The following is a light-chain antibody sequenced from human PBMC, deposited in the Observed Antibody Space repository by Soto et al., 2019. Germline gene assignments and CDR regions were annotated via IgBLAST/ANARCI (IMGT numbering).Light chain of an antibody. CDR1: SSDVGGYNY. J-gene: IGLJ1*01. V-gene: IGLV2-8*01. Sequence: QSALTQPPSASGSPGQSVTISCTGTSSDVGGYNYVSWYQHHPGKGPKLMIYEVSKRPSGVPDRFSGSKSGNTASLTVSGLQEEDEADYYCGSWDSSLSAYVFGTGTKLTVL. CDR2: EVS. CDR3: GSWDSSLSAYV.